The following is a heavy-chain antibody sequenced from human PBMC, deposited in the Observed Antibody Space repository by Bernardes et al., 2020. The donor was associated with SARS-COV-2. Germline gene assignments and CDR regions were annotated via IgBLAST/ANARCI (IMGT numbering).Heavy chain of an antibody. V-gene: IGHV3-23*01. CDR1: GFTFSSYA. J-gene: IGHJ6*02. D-gene: IGHD3-10*01. CDR3: AKSQGTWKYGSGYYYGMDV. CDR2: ISGSGGST. Sequence: GGSLRLSCAASGFTFSSYAMSWVRQAPGKGLEWVSAISGSGGSTYYADSVKGRFTISRDNSKNTLYLQMNSLRAEDTAVYYCAKSQGTWKYGSGYYYGMDVWGQGTTVTVSS.